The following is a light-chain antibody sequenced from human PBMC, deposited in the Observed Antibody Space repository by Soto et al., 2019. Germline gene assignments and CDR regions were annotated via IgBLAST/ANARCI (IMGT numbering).Light chain of an antibody. J-gene: IGKJ1*01. CDR1: QSISSY. CDR3: QQSYNTPWT. V-gene: IGKV1-39*01. CDR2: RAS. Sequence: DIQMTQSPSSLSASVGDRVTITCRASQSISSYLNWYQQIPGKAPKLLIYRASSLESGVPSRLSGSGSGTDFTLTISSLQPEDFANYYCQQSYNTPWTFGQVTKVEIK.